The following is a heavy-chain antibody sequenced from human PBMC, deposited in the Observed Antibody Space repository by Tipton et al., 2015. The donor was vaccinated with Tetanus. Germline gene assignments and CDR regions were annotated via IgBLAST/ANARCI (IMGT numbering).Heavy chain of an antibody. J-gene: IGHJ5*02. D-gene: IGHD5-12*01. V-gene: IGHV4-30-4*01. CDR3: ARYSIVATSNNWFDP. Sequence: TLSLTCSVSGGSISSTDYYWSWIRQPPGKGLEWIGYMYHSGQAYYNSSLKSRVVILVDTSKNQFSLKLSPVTAADTAVYYCARYSIVATSNNWFDPWGQGTLVTVSS. CDR2: MYHSGQA. CDR1: GGSISSTDYY.